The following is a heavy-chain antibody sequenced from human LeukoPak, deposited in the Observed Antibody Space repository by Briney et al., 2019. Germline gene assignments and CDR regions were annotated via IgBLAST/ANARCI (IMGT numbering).Heavy chain of an antibody. D-gene: IGHD5-18*01. V-gene: IGHV1-46*01. Sequence: ASVKVSCKASGYTFTIYYMHWVRPAPGQGLEWMGIINPSGGSTSYAQKFQGRVTMTRDTSTSTVYMELSSLRSEDTAVYYCARGRSTNTAMVRPPFDYWGQGTLVTVSS. CDR1: GYTFTIYY. CDR3: ARGRSTNTAMVRPPFDY. J-gene: IGHJ4*02. CDR2: INPSGGST.